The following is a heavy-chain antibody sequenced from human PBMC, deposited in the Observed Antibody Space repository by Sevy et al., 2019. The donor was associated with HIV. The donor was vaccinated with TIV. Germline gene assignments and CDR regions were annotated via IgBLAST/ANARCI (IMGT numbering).Heavy chain of an antibody. CDR2: IYHSGST. D-gene: IGHD2-2*01. CDR1: GYSISSGYY. J-gene: IGHJ3*02. V-gene: IGHV4-38-2*01. Sequence: SETLSLTCDVSGYSISSGYYGGWIRQPPGRGLEWIGSIYHSGSTYYNPSLKRRVTISVDTSKNQFSLKLMSVTAADTAVYYCARTLRGDFDSSTSAFDIWAQGTMVTVSS. CDR3: ARTLRGDFDSSTSAFDI.